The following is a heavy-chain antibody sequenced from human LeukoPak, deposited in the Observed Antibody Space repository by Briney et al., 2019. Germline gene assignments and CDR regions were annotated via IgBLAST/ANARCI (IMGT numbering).Heavy chain of an antibody. CDR1: GFTFSSYW. D-gene: IGHD5-18*01. CDR2: IKQDGSEK. V-gene: IGHV3-7*01. Sequence: PGGSLRLSCAASGFTFSSYWMSWVRQAPGKGLEWVANIKQDGSEKYSVASVKGRFTISRENSKNTLYLQMNSLRAEDTAVYYCARAWTAMDGIDYWGQGTLVTVSS. J-gene: IGHJ4*02. CDR3: ARAWTAMDGIDY.